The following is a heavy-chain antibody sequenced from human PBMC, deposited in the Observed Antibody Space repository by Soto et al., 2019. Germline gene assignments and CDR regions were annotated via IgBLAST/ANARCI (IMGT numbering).Heavy chain of an antibody. CDR3: ARHNGYNVPGRDY. V-gene: IGHV5-51*01. CDR1: GYSFTSYW. CDR2: IYPGDSDT. D-gene: IGHD1-20*01. J-gene: IGHJ4*02. Sequence: EVQLVPSGAEVKKAGESLKISCKGSGYSFTSYWIGWVRQMPGKGLEWMGIIYPGDSDTRYSPSFQGQVTISVDKSISTAYLQWSSLKASDTAMYYCARHNGYNVPGRDYWGQGTLVTVSS.